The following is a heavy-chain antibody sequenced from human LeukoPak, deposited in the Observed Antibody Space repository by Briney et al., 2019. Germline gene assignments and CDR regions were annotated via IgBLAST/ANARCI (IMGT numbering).Heavy chain of an antibody. V-gene: IGHV3-48*03. D-gene: IGHD2-2*01. Sequence: PGGSLRLSCAASGFTFSSYEMNWVRQAPGKGLEGVSYISSNGSTIYYADSVKGRFTISRDNAKNSLYLQMNSLRAEDTAVYYCAREGVVVPMDVSGKGTTVSAPS. CDR2: ISSNGSTI. CDR1: GFTFSSYE. CDR3: AREGVVVPMDV. J-gene: IGHJ6*04.